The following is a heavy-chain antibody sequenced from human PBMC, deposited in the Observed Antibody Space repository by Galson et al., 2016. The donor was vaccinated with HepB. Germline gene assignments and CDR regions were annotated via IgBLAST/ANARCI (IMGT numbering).Heavy chain of an antibody. CDR3: AYDSSGFYPRDALDV. Sequence: SLRLSCAASGIIFSHTGIQWVRQVPGKGLDWVAAISSDGSNEYYADSVKGWFVISRDSSKNSVYLEMNSLTSEDTATYFCAYDSSGFYPRDALDVWGQGTMVIVSS. D-gene: IGHD3-22*01. J-gene: IGHJ3*01. V-gene: IGHV3-30*03. CDR1: GIIFSHTG. CDR2: ISSDGSNE.